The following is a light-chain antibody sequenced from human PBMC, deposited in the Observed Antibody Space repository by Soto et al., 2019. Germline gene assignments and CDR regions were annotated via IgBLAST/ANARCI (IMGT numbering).Light chain of an antibody. J-gene: IGKJ2*01. V-gene: IGKV3-15*01. CDR2: GAS. CDR1: QSVSSN. Sequence: EIVMTQSPATLSVSPGERATLSCRASQSVSSNLPWYQQKPGQAPRLLIYGASTRATGIPARFSGSGSGTEVTLTISSLQSEDFALYYCQQYNNWTPYTFGQGTKLEIK. CDR3: QQYNNWTPYT.